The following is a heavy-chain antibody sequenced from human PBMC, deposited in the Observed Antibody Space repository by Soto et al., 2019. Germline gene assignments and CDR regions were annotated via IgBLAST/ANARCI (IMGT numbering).Heavy chain of an antibody. Sequence: QVQLQESGPGLVKPSETLSLTCRVSGDSMTIGGSYWTWIRQHPEHGLQWIGRISNKGITYFSPALSRRFAISLDRSATQFSLEISSVTAADTAVYYCARDRLFGLDVWGPGTTVTVSS. J-gene: IGHJ6*02. CDR1: GDSMTIGGSY. CDR3: ARDRLFGLDV. D-gene: IGHD3-10*01. V-gene: IGHV4-31*03. CDR2: ISNKGIT.